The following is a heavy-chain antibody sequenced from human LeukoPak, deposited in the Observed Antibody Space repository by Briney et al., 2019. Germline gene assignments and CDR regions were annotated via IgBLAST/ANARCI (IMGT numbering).Heavy chain of an antibody. CDR3: ARGLGLLPFGY. D-gene: IGHD6-6*01. CDR1: GFTVSSNY. CDR2: IYSGGST. J-gene: IGHJ4*02. V-gene: IGHV3-53*04. Sequence: PGGSLRLSCAASGFTVSSNYMSWVRQAPGKGLGWVSVIYSGGSTYYADSVKGRFTIPRHNSKNTLYLQMNSLRAEDTAVYYCARGLGLLPFGYWGQGTLVTVSS.